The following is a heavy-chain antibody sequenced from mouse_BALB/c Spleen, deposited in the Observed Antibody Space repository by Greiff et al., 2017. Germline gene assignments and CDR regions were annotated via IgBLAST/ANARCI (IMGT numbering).Heavy chain of an antibody. CDR2: ISYSGST. Sequence: DVQLQESGPGLVKPSQSLSLTCTVTGYSITSDYAWNWIRQFPGNKLEWMGYISYSGSTSYNPSLKGRISITRDTSKNQFFLQLNSVTTEDTATYYCARFAYWGQGTLVTVS. CDR3: ARFAY. J-gene: IGHJ3*01. CDR1: GYSITSDYA. V-gene: IGHV3-2*02.